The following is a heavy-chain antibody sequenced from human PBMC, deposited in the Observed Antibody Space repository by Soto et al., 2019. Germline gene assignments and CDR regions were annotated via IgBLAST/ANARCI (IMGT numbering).Heavy chain of an antibody. Sequence: GASVKVSCKASGGTFSSYAISWVRQAPGQGLEWMGGIIPIFGTANYAQKFQGRVTITADKSTSTAYMELSSLRSEDTAVYYCATEDSYYYDSRGYWGQGTLVTVSS. CDR1: GGTFSSYA. V-gene: IGHV1-69*06. CDR2: IIPIFGTA. J-gene: IGHJ4*02. D-gene: IGHD3-22*01. CDR3: ATEDSYYYDSRGY.